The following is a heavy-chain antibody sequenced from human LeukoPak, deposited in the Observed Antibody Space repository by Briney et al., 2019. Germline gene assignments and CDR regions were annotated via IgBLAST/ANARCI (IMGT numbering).Heavy chain of an antibody. D-gene: IGHD6-19*01. CDR1: GFTVRTNY. V-gene: IGHV3-53*01. Sequence: GGSLRLSCAASGFTVRTNYMSWVRQAPGKGLEWVSLIHDDGSTYYTDSVKGRFTISRDNSKNTLYLQMNSLRAEDTAVYYCASESRQWLVLGGVDYWGQGTLVTVSS. J-gene: IGHJ4*02. CDR3: ASESRQWLVLGGVDY. CDR2: IHDDGST.